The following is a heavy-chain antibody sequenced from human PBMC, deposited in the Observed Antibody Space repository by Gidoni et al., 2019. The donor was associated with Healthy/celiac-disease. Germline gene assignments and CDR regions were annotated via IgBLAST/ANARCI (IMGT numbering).Heavy chain of an antibody. V-gene: IGHV3-23*01. J-gene: IGHJ4*02. CDR3: AIIAVAGSFPDY. D-gene: IGHD6-19*01. Sequence: EVQLLESGGGLLQPGGSLRLSCAASGFTFSRHAMSWVRQAPGKGLEWVSAISGSGGSTYYADSVKGRFTISRDNSKNTLYLQMNSLRAEDTAVYYCAIIAVAGSFPDYWGQGTLVTVSS. CDR2: ISGSGGST. CDR1: GFTFSRHA.